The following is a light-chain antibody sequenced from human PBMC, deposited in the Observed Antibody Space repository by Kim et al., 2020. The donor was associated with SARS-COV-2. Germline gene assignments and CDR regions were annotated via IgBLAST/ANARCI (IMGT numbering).Light chain of an antibody. J-gene: IGKJ4*01. CDR1: QSVSSRY. Sequence: LSPGERATLSCRGSQSVSSRYLAWYQQKPGQSPRLVIYGASSRATGIPDRFSGSGSGTDFTLTISRLEPEDFAVYYCQQYGSSPLTFGGGTKVEI. V-gene: IGKV3-20*01. CDR2: GAS. CDR3: QQYGSSPLT.